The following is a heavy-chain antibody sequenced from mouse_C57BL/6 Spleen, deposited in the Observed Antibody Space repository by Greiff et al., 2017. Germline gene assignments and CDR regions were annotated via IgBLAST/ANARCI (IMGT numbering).Heavy chain of an antibody. CDR1: GYSITSGYY. V-gene: IGHV3-6*01. CDR3: AREDGYFYYFDY. CDR2: ISYDGSN. Sequence: VQLQQSGPGLVKPSQSLSLTCSVTGYSITSGYYWNWIRQFPGNKLEWMGYISYDGSNNYNPSLKNRISITRDTSKNQFFLKLNSVTTEDTATYYCAREDGYFYYFDYWGQGTTLTVSS. D-gene: IGHD2-3*01. J-gene: IGHJ2*01.